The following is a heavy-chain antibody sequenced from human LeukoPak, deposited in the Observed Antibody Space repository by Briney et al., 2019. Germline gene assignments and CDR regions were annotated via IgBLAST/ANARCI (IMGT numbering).Heavy chain of an antibody. CDR1: GFTFSSYA. Sequence: PGGSLRLSCAASGFTFSSYAMSWVRQTPEKGLEWVSGISGSGGSTYNADSVKGRLTISRDNAKNSLYLQMNSLRAEDTAVYYCARGGWLHRDAFDIWGQGTMVTVSS. V-gene: IGHV3-23*01. CDR3: ARGGWLHRDAFDI. CDR2: ISGSGGST. J-gene: IGHJ3*02. D-gene: IGHD5-24*01.